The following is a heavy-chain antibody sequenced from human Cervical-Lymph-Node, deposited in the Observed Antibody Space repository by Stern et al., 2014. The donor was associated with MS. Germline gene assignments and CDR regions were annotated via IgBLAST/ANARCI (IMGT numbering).Heavy chain of an antibody. V-gene: IGHV3-48*02. J-gene: IGHJ5*02. D-gene: IGHD6-6*01. Sequence: EVQLVESGGGLVQPGGSLRLSCAASGFTFSSYSMIWVRQAPGKGLEWLSYISTSSHTIYYADSVKGRFTISRDNAKNSLYLQMSSLREEDTSVYYCARGRYTNSFRFDPWGQGTLVTVSS. CDR1: GFTFSSYS. CDR2: ISTSSHTI. CDR3: ARGRYTNSFRFDP.